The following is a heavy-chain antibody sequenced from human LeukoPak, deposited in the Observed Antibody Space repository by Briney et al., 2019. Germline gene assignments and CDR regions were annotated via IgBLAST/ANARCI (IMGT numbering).Heavy chain of an antibody. D-gene: IGHD3-10*01. CDR2: INSDGSST. V-gene: IGHV3-74*01. CDR1: GFAFSSYW. Sequence: GGSLRLSCAASGFAFSSYWMHWVRQAPGKGLVWVSRINSDGSSTNYADSVKGRFTISRDNAKNTLHLQMNSLRAEDTAVYCCARGARGSGTASDYWGQGTLVTVSS. CDR3: ARGARGSGTASDY. J-gene: IGHJ4*02.